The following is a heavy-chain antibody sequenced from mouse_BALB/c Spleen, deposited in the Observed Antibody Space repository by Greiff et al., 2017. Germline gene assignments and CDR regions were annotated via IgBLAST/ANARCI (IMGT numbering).Heavy chain of an antibody. D-gene: IGHD2-1*01. V-gene: IGHV5-9*03. CDR2: ISSGGGNT. CDR3: ATHYYAAWFAY. CDR1: GFTFSSYT. Sequence: EVQRVESGGGLVKPGGSLKLSCAASGFTFSSYTMSWVRQTPEKRLEWVATISSGGGNTYYPDSVKGRFTISRDNAKNNLYLQMSSLRSEDTALYYCATHYYAAWFAYWGQGTLVTVSA. J-gene: IGHJ3*01.